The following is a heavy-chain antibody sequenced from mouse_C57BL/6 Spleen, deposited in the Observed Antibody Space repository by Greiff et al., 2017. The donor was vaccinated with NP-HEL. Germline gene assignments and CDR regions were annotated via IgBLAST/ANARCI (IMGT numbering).Heavy chain of an antibody. Sequence: QVQLQQSGPELVKPGASVKISCKASGYAFSSSWMNWVKQRPGKGLEWIGRIYPGDGDTNYNGKFKGKATLTADKSTSTAYMQLSSLTSDDTAVYFCARPLPSYYGSSPDYCDYGGQGTTLTVSS. CDR3: ARPLPSYYGSSPDYCDY. D-gene: IGHD1-1*01. J-gene: IGHJ2*01. CDR2: IYPGDGDT. V-gene: IGHV1-82*01. CDR1: GYAFSSSW.